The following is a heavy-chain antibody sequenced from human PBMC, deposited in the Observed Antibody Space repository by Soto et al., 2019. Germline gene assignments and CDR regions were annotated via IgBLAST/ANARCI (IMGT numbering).Heavy chain of an antibody. CDR3: ARGDCTGAYCYSWPFNYGVDV. Sequence: QVQLVESGGGVVQPGGSLRLSCTTSGFTFNTYGMYWVRQAPGKGLEWVAIIWYDGSNKYYGDSVKGRFTISRDNSKNTSYLRMTSLRAEDTALYYCARGDCTGAYCYSWPFNYGVDVWGQGTTVTVSS. D-gene: IGHD2-15*01. CDR2: IWYDGSNK. J-gene: IGHJ6*02. V-gene: IGHV3-33*08. CDR1: GFTFNTYG.